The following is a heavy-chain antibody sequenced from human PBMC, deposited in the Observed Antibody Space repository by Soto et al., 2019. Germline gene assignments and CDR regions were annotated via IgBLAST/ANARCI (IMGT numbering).Heavy chain of an antibody. Sequence: SETLSLTCTVSGGSISSSSYYWGWIRQPPGKGLEWIGSIYYSGSTYYNPSLKSRVTISVDTSKNQFSLKLSSVTAADTAVYYCAREYPGGYYGSGSYYDHWGQGTLVTVSS. J-gene: IGHJ4*02. CDR2: IYYSGST. D-gene: IGHD3-10*01. CDR3: AREYPGGYYGSGSYYDH. V-gene: IGHV4-39*02. CDR1: GGSISSSSYY.